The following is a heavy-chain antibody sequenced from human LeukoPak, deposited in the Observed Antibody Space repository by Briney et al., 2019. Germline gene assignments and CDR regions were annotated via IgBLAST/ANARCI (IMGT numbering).Heavy chain of an antibody. CDR2: IYPGDSDT. CDR3: ARSTYYYDSSGHFDY. D-gene: IGHD3-22*01. CDR1: GYSFTNYW. V-gene: IGHV5-51*01. Sequence: GESLKISCKGSGYSFTNYWIGWVRQMPGKGLEWMGIIYPGDSDTRYSPSFQGQVTISADKSISTAYLQWSSLKASDTAMYYCARSTYYYDSSGHFDYWGQGTLVTVSS. J-gene: IGHJ4*02.